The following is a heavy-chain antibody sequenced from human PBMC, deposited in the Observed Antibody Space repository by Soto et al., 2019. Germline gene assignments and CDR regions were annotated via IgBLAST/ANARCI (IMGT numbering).Heavy chain of an antibody. CDR3: ARAPRRITIFGVAIRRGWNDY. D-gene: IGHD3-3*01. CDR1: GYTFTSYG. J-gene: IGHJ4*02. CDR2: ISAYNGNT. V-gene: IGHV1-18*01. Sequence: ASVKVSCKASGYTFTSYGISWVRQAPGQGLEWMGWISAYNGNTNYAQKLQGRVTMTTDTSTSTAYMELRSLRSDDTAVYYCARAPRRITIFGVAIRRGWNDYWGQGTLVTVSS.